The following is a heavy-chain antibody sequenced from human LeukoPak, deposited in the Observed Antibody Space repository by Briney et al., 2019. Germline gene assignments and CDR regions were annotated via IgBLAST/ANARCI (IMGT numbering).Heavy chain of an antibody. CDR3: ARDTSRDGYNYDY. Sequence: PSETLSLTCTVSGGSISSGDYYWSWIRQPPGKGLEWIGYIYYSGSTYYNPSLKSRVTISVDTSKNQFSLKLSSVTAADTAVYYCARDTSRDGYNYDYWGQGTLVTVSS. CDR2: IYYSGST. V-gene: IGHV4-30-4*01. J-gene: IGHJ4*02. CDR1: GGSISSGDYY. D-gene: IGHD5-24*01.